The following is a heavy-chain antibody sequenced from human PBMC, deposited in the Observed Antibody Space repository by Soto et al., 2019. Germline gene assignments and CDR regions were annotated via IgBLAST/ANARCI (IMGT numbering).Heavy chain of an antibody. D-gene: IGHD4-4*01. V-gene: IGHV3-74*01. J-gene: IGHJ6*02. Sequence: EVQLVESGGGLVQPGGSLRLSCAAAGFTFSSHWMHWVRQAPGKGLVWVSRIKSDGSDTFYADSVKGRFTISRDNAKNTVQLQMNSLRADDTAVYYCARGIQYRYGVDVWGQGTTVTVSS. CDR2: IKSDGSDT. CDR1: GFTFSSHW. CDR3: ARGIQYRYGVDV.